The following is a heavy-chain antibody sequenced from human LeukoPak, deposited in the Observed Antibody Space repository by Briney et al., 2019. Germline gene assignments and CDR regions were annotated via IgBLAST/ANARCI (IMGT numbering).Heavy chain of an antibody. Sequence: SETLSLTCTVSGGSISSYYWSWIRQPAGKGLKWIGRIYTSGSTNYNPSLKSRVTMSVDTSKNQFSLKLSSATAADTAVYYCARDRGAHLYYYYYMDVWGKGTTVTVSS. CDR2: IYTSGST. J-gene: IGHJ6*03. D-gene: IGHD3-10*01. CDR1: GGSISSYY. CDR3: ARDRGAHLYYYYYMDV. V-gene: IGHV4-4*07.